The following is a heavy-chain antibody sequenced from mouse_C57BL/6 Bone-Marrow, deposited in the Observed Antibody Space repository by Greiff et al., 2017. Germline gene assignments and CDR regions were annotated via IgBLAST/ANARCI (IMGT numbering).Heavy chain of an antibody. J-gene: IGHJ1*03. V-gene: IGHV1-81*01. D-gene: IGHD1-1*01. CDR1: GYTFTSYG. CDR2: IYPRSGNT. CDR3: DYGSSPWYFDV. Sequence: QVQLQQSGAELARPGASVKLSCKASGYTFTSYGISWVKQRTGQGLEWIGEIYPRSGNTYYNEKFKGKATLTADKSSSTAYMELRSLTSEDSAVYFCDYGSSPWYFDVWGTGTTVTVSA.